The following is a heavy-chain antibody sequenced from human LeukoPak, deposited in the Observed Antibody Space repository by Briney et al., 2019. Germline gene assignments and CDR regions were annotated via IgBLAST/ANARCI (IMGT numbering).Heavy chain of an antibody. Sequence: ASVKVLCKASGYTFTSYDINWVRQATGQGLEWMGWMNPNSGNTGYAQKFQGRVTMTRNTSISTAYMELSSLRSEDTTVYYCARRRGRLVRVRNNWFDPWGQGTLVTVSS. CDR2: MNPNSGNT. V-gene: IGHV1-8*01. J-gene: IGHJ5*02. D-gene: IGHD3-10*01. CDR1: GYTFTSYD. CDR3: ARRRGRLVRVRNNWFDP.